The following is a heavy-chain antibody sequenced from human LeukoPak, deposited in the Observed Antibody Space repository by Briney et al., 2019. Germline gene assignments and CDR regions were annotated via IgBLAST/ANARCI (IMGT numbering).Heavy chain of an antibody. CDR2: IYYSGST. CDR3: AREEFRGVGFDY. CDR1: GGSISSGGYY. J-gene: IGHJ4*02. D-gene: IGHD3-10*01. Sequence: SETLSLTCTVSGGSISSGGYYWSWIRQHPRKGLEWIGYIYYSGSTYYNPSLKSRVTISVDTSKNQFSLKLSSVTAADTAVYYCAREEFRGVGFDYWGQGTLVTVSS. V-gene: IGHV4-31*03.